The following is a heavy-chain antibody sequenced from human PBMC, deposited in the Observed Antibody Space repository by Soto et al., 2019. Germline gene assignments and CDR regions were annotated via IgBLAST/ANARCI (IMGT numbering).Heavy chain of an antibody. J-gene: IGHJ3*02. CDR3: ARGGGMITFAGVIVHDAFDI. D-gene: IGHD3-16*02. CDR2: IYPGDSDT. Sequence: GESLKISCKGSGYSFTSYWIGWVRQMPGKGLEWMGIIYPGDSDTRYSPSFQGQVTISAGKSISTAYLQWSSLKASDTAMYYCARGGGMITFAGVIVHDAFDIWGQGTMVTVSS. V-gene: IGHV5-51*01. CDR1: GYSFTSYW.